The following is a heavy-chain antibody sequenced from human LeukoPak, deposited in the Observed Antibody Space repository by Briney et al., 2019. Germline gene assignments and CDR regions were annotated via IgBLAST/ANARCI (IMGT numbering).Heavy chain of an antibody. D-gene: IGHD6-6*01. CDR2: MNPNSGNT. CDR1: GYTFTSYD. Sequence: ASVKVSCKASGYTFTSYDINWVRQATGQGLEWVGWMNPNSGNTGYAQKFQGRVTMTRNTSISTAYMELSSLRSEDTAVYYCARAYSSSPEGFDYWGQGTLVTVSS. V-gene: IGHV1-8*01. CDR3: ARAYSSSPEGFDY. J-gene: IGHJ4*02.